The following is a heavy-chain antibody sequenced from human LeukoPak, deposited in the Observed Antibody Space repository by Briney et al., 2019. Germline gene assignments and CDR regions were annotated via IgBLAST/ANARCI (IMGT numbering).Heavy chain of an antibody. CDR1: GFTFSSYA. Sequence: PGGSLRLSCAASGFTFSSYAMSWVRQAPGKGLEWVSAISGSGGSTYYADSVKGRFTISRDNSKNTLYLQMNSLRAEDTAVYYCARASVPVWSGYYMGVDAFDIWGQGTMVTVSS. D-gene: IGHD3-3*01. CDR3: ARASVPVWSGYYMGVDAFDI. J-gene: IGHJ3*02. V-gene: IGHV3-23*01. CDR2: ISGSGGST.